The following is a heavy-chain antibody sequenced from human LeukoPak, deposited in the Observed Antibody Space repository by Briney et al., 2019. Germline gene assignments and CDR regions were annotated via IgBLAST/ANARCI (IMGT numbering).Heavy chain of an antibody. CDR2: INTDGSST. CDR3: ARERIDSSGYNN. V-gene: IGHV3-74*01. Sequence: PGGSLRLSCAASGFTFSSYWMHWVRQAPGKGLVWFSRINTDGSSTSYADSVKGRFTISRDNAKNTLYLQMNSLRAEDTAVYYCARERIDSSGYNNWGQGTLVTVSS. CDR1: GFTFSSYW. J-gene: IGHJ4*02. D-gene: IGHD3-22*01.